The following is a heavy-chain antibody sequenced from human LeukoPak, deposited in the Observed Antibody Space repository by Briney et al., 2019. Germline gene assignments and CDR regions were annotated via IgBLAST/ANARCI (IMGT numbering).Heavy chain of an antibody. D-gene: IGHD1-26*01. CDR1: GGSISSYY. J-gene: IGHJ3*02. Sequence: SETLSLTCTVSGGSISSYYWSWIRQPPGKGLEWIGYIYYSGSTNYNPPLKSRVTISVDTSKNQFSLKLSSVTAADTAVYYCARVRVGALHAFDIWGQGTMVTVSS. CDR3: ARVRVGALHAFDI. CDR2: IYYSGST. V-gene: IGHV4-59*01.